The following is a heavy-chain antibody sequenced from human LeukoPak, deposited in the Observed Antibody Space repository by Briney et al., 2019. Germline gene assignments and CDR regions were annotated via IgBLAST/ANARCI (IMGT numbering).Heavy chain of an antibody. Sequence: GRSLRLSCAASGFTFSSYGMHWVRQAPGKGLEWVAVIWYDGSNKYYADSVKGRFTISRDNSKNTLYLQMNSLRAEDTAVYYCARPHGDYVWGTYHYWGQGTLVTVSS. J-gene: IGHJ4*02. CDR3: ARPHGDYVWGTYHY. CDR2: IWYDGSNK. D-gene: IGHD3-16*01. V-gene: IGHV3-33*01. CDR1: GFTFSSYG.